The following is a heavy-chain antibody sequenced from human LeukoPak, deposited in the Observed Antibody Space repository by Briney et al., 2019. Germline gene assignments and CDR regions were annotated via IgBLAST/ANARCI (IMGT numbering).Heavy chain of an antibody. CDR2: ISAYNGNT. D-gene: IGHD3-9*01. CDR3: ARDREYYDILTGYYKEAFDI. J-gene: IGHJ3*02. V-gene: IGHV1-18*01. CDR1: GYTFTSYG. Sequence: ASVKVSCKASGYTFTSYGISGVRQAPGQGLEWMGWISAYNGNTNYAQKLQGRVTMTTDTSTSTAYMELRSLRSDDTAAYYCARDREYYDILTGYYKEAFDIWGQGTMVTVSS.